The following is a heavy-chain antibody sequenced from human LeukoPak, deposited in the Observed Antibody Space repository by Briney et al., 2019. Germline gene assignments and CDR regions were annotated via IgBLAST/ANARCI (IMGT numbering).Heavy chain of an antibody. CDR1: GFTFSNYA. CDR3: AKGGPQFFDY. V-gene: IGHV3-23*01. CDR2: ISGSGGTT. Sequence: SGGSLRLSCVASGFTFSNYAMTWVRQAPGKGLEWVSTISGSGGTTNYADSVKGGFTISRDSSKSTLYLQMNSLRAEDTAVYFCAKGGPQFFDYWGQGSLVTVSS. D-gene: IGHD5-24*01. J-gene: IGHJ4*02.